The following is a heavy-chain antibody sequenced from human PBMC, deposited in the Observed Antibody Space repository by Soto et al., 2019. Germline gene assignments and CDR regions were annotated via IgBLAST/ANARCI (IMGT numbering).Heavy chain of an antibody. J-gene: IGHJ6*02. CDR1: GGSVSSGSYY. CDR3: ARDARFGEANYYYYGMDV. D-gene: IGHD3-10*01. V-gene: IGHV4-61*01. CDR2: IYYSGST. Sequence: PSETLSLTCTVSGGSVSSGSYYWSWIRQPPGEGLEWIGYIYYSGSTHYNPSLKSRVTISVDTSKNQFSLKLSSVTAADTAVYYCARDARFGEANYYYYGMDVWGQGTTVTVSS.